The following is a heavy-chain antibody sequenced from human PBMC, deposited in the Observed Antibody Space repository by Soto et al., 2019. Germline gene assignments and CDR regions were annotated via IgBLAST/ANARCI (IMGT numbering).Heavy chain of an antibody. CDR3: ARESGEYWTYEAH. J-gene: IGHJ1*01. V-gene: IGHV4-4*07. D-gene: IGHD1-7*01. Sequence: QVQQLESGPGLVKPWDTLSLTCTVSGAYISDFSWSWIRQPAGEGLEWIGRITVNGNTQYNPSSRSRVTMALDTSRNQFSLNRQSATAADTALYYCARESGEYWTYEAHWGQGTLVTVSS. CDR2: ITVNGNT. CDR1: GAYISDFS.